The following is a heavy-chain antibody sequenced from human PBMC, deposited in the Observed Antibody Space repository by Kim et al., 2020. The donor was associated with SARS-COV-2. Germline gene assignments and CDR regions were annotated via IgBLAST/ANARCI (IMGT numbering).Heavy chain of an antibody. CDR1: GFTFSSYS. Sequence: GGSLRLSCAASGFTFSSYSMNWVRQSPGKGLELISSISSSSSYIYYADAVKVRFTISRDNARSSLYLQMNSQRAADTAVVYCSRVPTSGWSFFYSWRQG. D-gene: IGHD6-19*01. J-gene: IGHJ4*02. CDR2: ISSSSSYI. CDR3: SRVPTSGWSFFYS. V-gene: IGHV3-21*04.